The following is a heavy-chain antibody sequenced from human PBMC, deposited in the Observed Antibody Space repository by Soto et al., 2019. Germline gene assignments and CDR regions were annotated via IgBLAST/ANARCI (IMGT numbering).Heavy chain of an antibody. V-gene: IGHV2-5*02. CDR2: IYWDDDK. CDR1: GFSLSTSGVG. Sequence: QITLKESGPTLVKPTQTLTLTCTFSGFSLSTSGVGVGWIRQPPGKALEWLALIYWDDDKRYSPSLKSRLTIPKDTSKNQVVLTMTNMDPVDTATYYCAHRPELVYGSGTNNWFDPWGQGTLVTVSS. J-gene: IGHJ5*02. D-gene: IGHD3-10*01. CDR3: AHRPELVYGSGTNNWFDP.